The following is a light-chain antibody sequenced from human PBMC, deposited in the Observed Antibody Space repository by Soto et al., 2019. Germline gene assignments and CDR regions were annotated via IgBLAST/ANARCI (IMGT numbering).Light chain of an antibody. V-gene: IGKV1-8*01. CDR1: QGISSY. Sequence: AIRMTQSPSSLSASTGDRFTITCRASQGISSYLAWYQQKPGKAPKLLIYAASTLQSGVPSRFSGSGSGTDFTLTISCLQSEDFATYYCQQYYSYPPYTFGQGTKVDI. CDR2: AAS. CDR3: QQYYSYPPYT. J-gene: IGKJ2*01.